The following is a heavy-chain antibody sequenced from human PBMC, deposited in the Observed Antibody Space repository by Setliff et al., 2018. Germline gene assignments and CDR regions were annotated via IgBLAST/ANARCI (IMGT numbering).Heavy chain of an antibody. D-gene: IGHD3-22*01. J-gene: IGHJ4*02. Sequence: SETLSLTCTVSGGSINGYYWSWIRQPPGEGLEWIGCIYASGSTTYNPSLESRVTISVDTSKNQISLKLRSATAADTAIYYCAREAFYYDSSGSPFGFWGQGALVTVSS. CDR1: GGSINGYY. V-gene: IGHV4-4*08. CDR3: AREAFYYDSSGSPFGF. CDR2: IYASGST.